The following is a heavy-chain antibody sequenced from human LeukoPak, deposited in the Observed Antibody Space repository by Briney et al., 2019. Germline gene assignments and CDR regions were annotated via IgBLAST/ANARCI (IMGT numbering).Heavy chain of an antibody. D-gene: IGHD3-9*01. CDR3: TREKRYFDWFQADY. CDR2: IRNKAYGGTA. J-gene: IGHJ4*02. V-gene: IGHV3-49*03. CDR1: GFTFSDYA. Sequence: QSGGSLRLSCTASGFTFSDYAMSWFRQAPGKGPEWVGFIRNKAYGGTAEYAASVKGRFTISRDDSKTIAYLQMNSLKTEDTAVYYCTREKRYFDWFQADYWGQGTLVTVSS.